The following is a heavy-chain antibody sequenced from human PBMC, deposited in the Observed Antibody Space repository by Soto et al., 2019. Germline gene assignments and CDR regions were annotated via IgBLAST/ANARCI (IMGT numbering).Heavy chain of an antibody. V-gene: IGHV3-23*01. Sequence: AGGSLRVPCAASGFTFSSYAMSGVRQAQGKGLEWVSAISGSGGSTYYADSVKGRFTISRDNSKNTLYLQMNSLRAEDTAVYYCAKVTLRSIVGAQRPAYWGQGTLVTVSS. D-gene: IGHD1-26*01. J-gene: IGHJ4*02. CDR2: ISGSGGST. CDR3: AKVTLRSIVGAQRPAY. CDR1: GFTFSSYA.